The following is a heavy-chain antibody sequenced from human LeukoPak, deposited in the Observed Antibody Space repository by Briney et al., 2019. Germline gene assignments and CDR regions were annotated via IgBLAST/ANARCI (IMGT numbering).Heavy chain of an antibody. V-gene: IGHV4-59*01. CDR2: IYYSGST. Sequence: PSETLSLTCTVSGGSISSYYWSWIRQPPGKGLEWIGYIYYSGSTNYNPSLKSRVTISVDTSKNQFSLKLSSVTAADTAVYYCARVGYYGSGTFNYYYYYMDVWGKGTTVTISS. CDR3: ARVGYYGSGTFNYYYYYMDV. J-gene: IGHJ6*03. D-gene: IGHD3-10*01. CDR1: GGSISSYY.